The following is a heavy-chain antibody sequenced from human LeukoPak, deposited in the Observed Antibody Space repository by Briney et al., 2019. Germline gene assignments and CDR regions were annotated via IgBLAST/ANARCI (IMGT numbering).Heavy chain of an antibody. V-gene: IGHV3-7*01. D-gene: IGHD3-16*01. Sequence: GGSLRLSCAASGFIFSSYWMTWVRQAPGKGLEWVANIKQAGSENSYVDSVKGRFTISRDNAKNSLYLQINSLRAEDTAVYYCARIRPDYYFAYSGQGTLPTAPS. J-gene: IGHJ4*02. CDR3: ARIRPDYYFAY. CDR1: GFIFSSYW. CDR2: IKQAGSEN.